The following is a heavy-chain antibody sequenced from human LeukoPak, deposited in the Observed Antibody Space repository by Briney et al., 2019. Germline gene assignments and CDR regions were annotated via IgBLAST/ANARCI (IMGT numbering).Heavy chain of an antibody. J-gene: IGHJ5*02. CDR1: GGTFSGYA. Sequence: SVKVSCKASGGTFSGYAISWVRQAPGQGLEWMGGIIPIFGTANYAQKFQGRVTITTDESTSTAYMELSSLRSEDTAVYYCARYMVRGTGGSPWFDPWGQGTLVTVSS. D-gene: IGHD3-10*01. V-gene: IGHV1-69*05. CDR2: IIPIFGTA. CDR3: ARYMVRGTGGSPWFDP.